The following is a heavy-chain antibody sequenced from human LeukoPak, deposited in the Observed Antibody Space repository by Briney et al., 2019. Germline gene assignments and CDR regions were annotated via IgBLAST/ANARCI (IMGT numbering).Heavy chain of an antibody. CDR3: GVDLTGTIDY. CDR1: GFTFSSYA. V-gene: IGHV3-23*01. Sequence: GGSLRLSCAASGFTFSSYAMSWVRQAPGKGLEWVSAISGSCGSTYYADSVKGRFTISRDNSKNTMYLQMNSVRAEDTSVCYCGVDLTGTIDYWGQGTLVTVSS. CDR2: ISGSCGST. J-gene: IGHJ4*02. D-gene: IGHD1-20*01.